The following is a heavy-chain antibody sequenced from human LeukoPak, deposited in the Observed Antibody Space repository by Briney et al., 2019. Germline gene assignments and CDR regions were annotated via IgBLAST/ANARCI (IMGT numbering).Heavy chain of an antibody. CDR2: ISSYNGNT. CDR1: GNSLPTYG. Sequence: ASVKISCKASGNSLPTYGITWVRQAHGQGLEWMGWISSYNGNTDYAQKFQGRVSMTTDTSTNTAYLELRGLRSNDTAVYFCARPAKGAYFYYYMDVWGKGTTVTVSS. V-gene: IGHV1-18*01. J-gene: IGHJ6*03. CDR3: ARPAKGAYFYYYMDV. D-gene: IGHD2-2*01.